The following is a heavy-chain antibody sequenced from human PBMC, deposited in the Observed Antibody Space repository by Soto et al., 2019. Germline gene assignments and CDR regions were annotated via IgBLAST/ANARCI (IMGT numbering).Heavy chain of an antibody. V-gene: IGHV3-23*01. D-gene: IGHD3-10*01. CDR3: AKDRAYVYPSYGSGSYFPYYYYGMDV. J-gene: IGHJ6*02. CDR1: GFTFSRYA. Sequence: PGGSLRLSCAASGFTFSRYAMSWVRQGPGKGLEWVSAISGSGGSTYYADSVKGRFTISRDNSKNTLYLQMNSLRAEDTAVYYCAKDRAYVYPSYGSGSYFPYYYYGMDVWGQGTTITVSS. CDR2: ISGSGGST.